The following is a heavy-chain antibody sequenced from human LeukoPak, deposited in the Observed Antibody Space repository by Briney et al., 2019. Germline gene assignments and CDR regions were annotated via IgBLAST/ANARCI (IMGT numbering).Heavy chain of an antibody. CDR2: ISSTGGTI. D-gene: IGHD2/OR15-2a*01. V-gene: IGHV3-48*04. J-gene: IGHJ3*02. Sequence: GGSLRLSCAASGFTFRNYLMNWVRQAPGKGLEWVSFISSTGGTIYYADSVKGRFTISRDNAKNSLYLQMNSLRAEDTAVYYCARGGYYYVDAFDIWGQGTMVTVSS. CDR3: ARGGYYYVDAFDI. CDR1: GFTFRNYL.